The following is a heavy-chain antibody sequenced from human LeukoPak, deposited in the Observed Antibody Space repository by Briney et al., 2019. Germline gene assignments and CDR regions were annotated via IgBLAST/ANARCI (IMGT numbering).Heavy chain of an antibody. CDR3: ARSGSYLYYFDY. J-gene: IGHJ4*02. CDR1: GFTFSSYA. D-gene: IGHD1-26*01. V-gene: IGHV3-23*01. Sequence: GGSLRLSCAASGFTFSSYAMSWVRQAPGEGLEWVSAISGSGGSTYYADSVKGRFTISRDNSKNTLYLQMNSLRAEDTAVYYCARSGSYLYYFDYWGQGTLVTVSS. CDR2: ISGSGGST.